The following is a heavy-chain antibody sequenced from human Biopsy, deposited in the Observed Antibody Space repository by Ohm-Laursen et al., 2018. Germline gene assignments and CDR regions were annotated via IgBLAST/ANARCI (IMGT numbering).Heavy chain of an antibody. CDR2: IYYSGST. V-gene: IGHV4-59*08. CDR1: GVYISDYY. CDR3: SSRGLVMASDYYFDD. D-gene: IGHD3/OR15-3a*01. Sequence: PSETLSLTCRVPGVYISDYYWSWIRQPPGRGLEWVGSIYYSGSTNYNPSLKSRVTISADTSKSQLSLHLTSVTAADTAVYYCSSRGLVMASDYYFDDWGQGTLVTVSS. J-gene: IGHJ4*02.